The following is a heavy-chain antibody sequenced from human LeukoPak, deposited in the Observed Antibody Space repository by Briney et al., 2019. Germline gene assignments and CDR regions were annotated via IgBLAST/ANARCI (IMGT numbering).Heavy chain of an antibody. V-gene: IGHV3-9*01. Sequence: TGGSLRLSCAASGFTFDDYAMRWVRQAPGKGLEWVSGISWNSGSIGYADSVKGRFTISRDNAKNSLYLQMNSLRAEDTALYYCAKDSSSGWYGSDYWGQGTLVTVSS. D-gene: IGHD6-19*01. CDR3: AKDSSSGWYGSDY. CDR2: ISWNSGSI. J-gene: IGHJ4*02. CDR1: GFTFDDYA.